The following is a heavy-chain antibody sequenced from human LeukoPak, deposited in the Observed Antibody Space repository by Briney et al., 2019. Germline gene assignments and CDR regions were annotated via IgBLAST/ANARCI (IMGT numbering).Heavy chain of an antibody. CDR3: ARVSGDYTYYFDY. V-gene: IGHV3-66*01. CDR2: IYSGGNT. D-gene: IGHD4-17*01. Sequence: GGSLRLSCAASGLTVSRNYMSWVRQAPGKGLEWVSVIYSGGNTYYADSVKGRFTISRDNSKNTLYLKMNSLRAEDTAVYYCARVSGDYTYYFDYWGQGTLVTVSS. J-gene: IGHJ4*02. CDR1: GLTVSRNY.